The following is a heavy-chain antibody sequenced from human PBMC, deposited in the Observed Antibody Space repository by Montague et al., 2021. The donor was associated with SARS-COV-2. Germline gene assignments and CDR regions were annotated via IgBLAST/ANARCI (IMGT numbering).Heavy chain of an antibody. CDR1: GGSFSGYY. Sequence: SETLSLTCAVYGGSFSGYYRNWIRQPPGKGLEWIGEINHSGSANYNPSLKRRVTISVDMSKNQFSLKLNSVTAADTAVYYCARLGEGVVPAPILGVGPYYSYFYMDVWGKGATVTVSS. V-gene: IGHV4-34*01. J-gene: IGHJ6*03. D-gene: IGHD2-2*02. CDR3: ARLGEGVVPAPILGVGPYYSYFYMDV. CDR2: INHSGSA.